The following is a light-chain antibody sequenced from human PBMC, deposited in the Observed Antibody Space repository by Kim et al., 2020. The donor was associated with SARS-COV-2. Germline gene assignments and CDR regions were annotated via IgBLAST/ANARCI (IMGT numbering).Light chain of an antibody. J-gene: IGLJ3*02. V-gene: IGLV1-51*01. Sequence: GQKVTISCAGSSSDIGNNYVFCYQQHPGTAPKLLIFDKNKRRSGSPDGLSGAKSGTSATLGITGLQTGDEADYYCGTWDGSLSAGVFGGGTQLTVL. CDR3: GTWDGSLSAGV. CDR2: DKN. CDR1: SSDIGNNY.